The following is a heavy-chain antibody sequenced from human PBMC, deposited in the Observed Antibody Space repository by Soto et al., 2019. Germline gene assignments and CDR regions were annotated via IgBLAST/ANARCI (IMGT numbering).Heavy chain of an antibody. CDR2: IFYSGST. D-gene: IGHD2-21*01. CDR3: ARQPTTGDTDLWFDP. CDR1: GGSISTIRSY. Sequence: SDTLSLTCSVSGGSISTIRSYWAWIRQPPGKGLEWLANIFYSGSTFYNPSLASRVSVSDDTSKNEFSLKLRSVTAADTAVYYCARQPTTGDTDLWFDPWGQGTLVTVSS. V-gene: IGHV4-39*01. J-gene: IGHJ5*02.